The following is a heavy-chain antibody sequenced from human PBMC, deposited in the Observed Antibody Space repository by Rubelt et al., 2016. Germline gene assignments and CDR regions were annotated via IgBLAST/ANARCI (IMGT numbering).Heavy chain of an antibody. Sequence: SVSGGSISSYYWSWIRQPPGRGPEWIGYIYNSGGTNQNPSLKSRVTLSVDTPKNQFSLKVSSVTAADTAVYYCADLPGVWGKGTTVTVSS. CDR2: IYNSGGT. V-gene: IGHV4-59*08. CDR1: GGSISSYY. J-gene: IGHJ6*04. CDR3: ADLPGV.